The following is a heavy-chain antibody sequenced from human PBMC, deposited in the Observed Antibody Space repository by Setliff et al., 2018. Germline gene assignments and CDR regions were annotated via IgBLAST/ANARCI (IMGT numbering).Heavy chain of an antibody. J-gene: IGHJ6*03. Sequence: GASVKVSCKASGYTLSTHYMHWVRQAPGQGLEWMGLINPSGESTVYAEKFQGRVSMTRDTSTNTVYMDLESLKSGDTAIYYCAREGVDTRSSTDYRYYMDVWGKGTTVTVSS. CDR3: AREGVDTRSSTDYRYYMDV. V-gene: IGHV1-46*01. CDR2: INPSGEST. D-gene: IGHD5-18*01. CDR1: GYTLSTHY.